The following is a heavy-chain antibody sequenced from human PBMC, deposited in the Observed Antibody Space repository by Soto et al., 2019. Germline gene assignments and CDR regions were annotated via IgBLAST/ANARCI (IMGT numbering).Heavy chain of an antibody. Sequence: GGSLRLSCAASRFTFSSYAMSWVRQAPGKGLEWVSAISGSGGTTDYAAPVKGRFTISRDDSKNTLYLQMNSLKTEDTAVYYCTTDWSSYDSSGYSFDYWGQGTLVTVSS. V-gene: IGHV3-23*01. CDR3: TTDWSSYDSSGYSFDY. D-gene: IGHD3-22*01. J-gene: IGHJ4*02. CDR2: ISGSGGTT. CDR1: RFTFSSYA.